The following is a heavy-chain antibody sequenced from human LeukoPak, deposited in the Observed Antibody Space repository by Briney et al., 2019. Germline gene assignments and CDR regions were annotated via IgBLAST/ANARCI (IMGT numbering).Heavy chain of an antibody. Sequence: SETLSLTCAVYGGSFSGYYWSWIRQPPGKGLEWIGEINHSGSTNYNPSLKSRVTISVDTSKNQFSLKLRSVTAADTAVYYCARVGPLGYCSSTSCRYYYYYYMDVWGKGTTVTVSS. V-gene: IGHV4-34*01. J-gene: IGHJ6*03. CDR3: ARVGPLGYCSSTSCRYYYYYYMDV. D-gene: IGHD2-2*01. CDR1: GGSFSGYY. CDR2: INHSGST.